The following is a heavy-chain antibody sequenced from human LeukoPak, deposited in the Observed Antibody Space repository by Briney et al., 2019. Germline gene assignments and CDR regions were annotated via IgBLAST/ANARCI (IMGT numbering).Heavy chain of an antibody. CDR2: ISYDGSNK. Sequence: PGRSLRLSCAASGFTFSSYGMHWVRQAPGKGLEWVAVISYDGSNKYYADSVKGRFTISRDNSKNTLYLQMNSLRAEDTAVYYCAKDWNGYNPRGYYGMDVWGQGTTVTVSS. V-gene: IGHV3-30*18. CDR1: GFTFSSYG. J-gene: IGHJ6*02. CDR3: AKDWNGYNPRGYYGMDV. D-gene: IGHD5-24*01.